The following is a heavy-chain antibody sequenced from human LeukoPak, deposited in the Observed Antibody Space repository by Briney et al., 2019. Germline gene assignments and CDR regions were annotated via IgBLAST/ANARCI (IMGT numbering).Heavy chain of an antibody. CDR1: GYTFTGYY. CDR3: ARDRGRYYGSGSYELDC. Sequence: GASVKVSCKASGYTFTGYYMHWVRQAPGQGLEWMGWINPNSGGTNYAQKFQGRVTMTRDTSISTAYIELSRLRSDDTAVYYCARDRGRYYGSGSYELDCWGQGTLVTVSS. J-gene: IGHJ4*02. D-gene: IGHD3-10*01. V-gene: IGHV1-2*02. CDR2: INPNSGGT.